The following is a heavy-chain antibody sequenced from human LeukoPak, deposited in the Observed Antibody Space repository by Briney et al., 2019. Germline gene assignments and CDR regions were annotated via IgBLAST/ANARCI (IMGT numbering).Heavy chain of an antibody. CDR2: INHSGST. Sequence: SETLSLTCAVYGGSFSGYYWSWIRQPPGKGLEWIGEINHSGSTNYSPSLKSRVTISVDTSKNQFSLKLSSVTAADTAVYYCARGVAGDQPHFDYWGQGTLVTVSS. D-gene: IGHD6-19*01. CDR1: GGSFSGYY. CDR3: ARGVAGDQPHFDY. J-gene: IGHJ4*02. V-gene: IGHV4-34*01.